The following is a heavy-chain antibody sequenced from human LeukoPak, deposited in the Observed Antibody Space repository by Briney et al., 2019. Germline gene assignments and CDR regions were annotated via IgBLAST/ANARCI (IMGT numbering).Heavy chain of an antibody. V-gene: IGHV3-7*01. CDR3: ARVGHYDSSGYYYHFDY. D-gene: IGHD3-22*01. J-gene: IGHJ4*02. Sequence: GGSLRLSCAASGFTFSSYWMSWVRQAPGKGLEWVANIKQDGSEKYYVDSVKGRFTISRDNAKNSLYLQMKSLRAEDTAVYYCARVGHYDSSGYYYHFDYWGQGTLVTVSS. CDR1: GFTFSSYW. CDR2: IKQDGSEK.